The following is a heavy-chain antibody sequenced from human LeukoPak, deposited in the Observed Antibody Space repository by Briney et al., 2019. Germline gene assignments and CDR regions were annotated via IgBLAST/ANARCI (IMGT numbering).Heavy chain of an antibody. CDR3: ASAPIDAAMDY. J-gene: IGHJ4*02. CDR2: ISSSGNII. D-gene: IGHD5-18*01. CDR1: GLTFSSHE. V-gene: IGHV3-48*03. Sequence: SGGSLRPSCVVSGLTFSSHEMNWVRQAPGKGLEWVSYISSSGNIIYYADSVKGRFTISRDNAKNSLYLQVNSLRAEDTAVYYCASAPIDAAMDYWGQGTLVTVSS.